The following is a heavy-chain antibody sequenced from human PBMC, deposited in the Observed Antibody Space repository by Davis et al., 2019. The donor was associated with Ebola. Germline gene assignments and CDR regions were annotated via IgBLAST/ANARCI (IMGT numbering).Heavy chain of an antibody. D-gene: IGHD1-26*01. J-gene: IGHJ3*02. CDR2: ISAYNGNT. Sequence: ASVKVSCKASGYTFRNSAISWVRQAPGQGLEWMGWISAYNGNTNYAQILQSRVTMTTDTSTGTAYMELRSLRSDDTAVYFCARTSTVGTTTTASDIWGQGTKVTVSS. CDR1: GYTFRNSA. V-gene: IGHV1-18*01. CDR3: ARTSTVGTTTTASDI.